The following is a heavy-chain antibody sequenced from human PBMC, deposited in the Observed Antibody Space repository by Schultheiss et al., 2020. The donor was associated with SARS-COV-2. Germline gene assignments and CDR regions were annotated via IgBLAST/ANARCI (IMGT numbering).Heavy chain of an antibody. Sequence: SQTLSLTCTVSGGSINTRSFYWSWIRQPAGKGLEWIGRVHISGSTDYNPSLKSRVAISVDTSDNGCSLRLSSVTAADTAVYYCARDSGYVFRAFDIWGQGTMVTVSS. V-gene: IGHV4-61*02. J-gene: IGHJ3*02. CDR3: ARDSGYVFRAFDI. D-gene: IGHD5-12*01. CDR1: GGSINTRSFY. CDR2: VHISGST.